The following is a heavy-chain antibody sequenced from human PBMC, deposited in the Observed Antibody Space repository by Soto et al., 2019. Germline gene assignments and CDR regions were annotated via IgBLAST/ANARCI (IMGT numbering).Heavy chain of an antibody. CDR2: IYYSGST. V-gene: IGHV4-61*01. J-gene: IGHJ5*02. CDR1: GGSVSSGSYY. Sequence: QVQLQESGPGLVKPSETLSLTCTVSGGSVSSGSYYWSWIRQPPGKGLEWIGYIYYSGSTNYNPSLTXXVXIKXDTSKNQFSLKLSSVTAADTAVYYCARGVEYWFDPWGQGTLVTVSS. D-gene: IGHD3-3*01. CDR3: ARGVEYWFDP.